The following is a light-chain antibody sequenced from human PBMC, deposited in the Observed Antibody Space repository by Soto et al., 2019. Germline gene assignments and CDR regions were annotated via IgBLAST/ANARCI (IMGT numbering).Light chain of an antibody. J-gene: IGKJ1*01. V-gene: IGKV3-15*01. CDR3: QQYNNWPLT. Sequence: EIVVPQSPATLSVSPGERATLSCRASQSFSTNLAWYQQKPGQAPRLLIYGASTRATGIPARFTGSGSGTEFTLTISSLQSEDFAVYYGQQYNNWPLTFGQGTKVEIK. CDR1: QSFSTN. CDR2: GAS.